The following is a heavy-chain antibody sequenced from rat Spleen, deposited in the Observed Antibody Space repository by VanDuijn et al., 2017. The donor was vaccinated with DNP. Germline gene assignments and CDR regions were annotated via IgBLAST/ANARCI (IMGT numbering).Heavy chain of an antibody. J-gene: IGHJ2*01. V-gene: IGHV5-29*01. D-gene: IGHD3-8*01. CDR1: GFNFNDNW. CDR3: TSNPHIRTAAPFDY. Sequence: EVKLVESGGGLVQPGKSLKLSCAASGFNFNDNWMGWVRQAPTKGLEWVATINPDGSTTYYPDTVKGRFSISRDNAQSTLYLQVNSLRSEDTATYFCTSNPHIRTAAPFDYWGQGVMVTVSS. CDR2: INPDGSTT.